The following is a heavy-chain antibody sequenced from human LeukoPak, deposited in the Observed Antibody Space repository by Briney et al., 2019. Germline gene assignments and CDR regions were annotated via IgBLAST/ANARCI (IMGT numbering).Heavy chain of an antibody. CDR1: GGSFGGYY. J-gene: IGHJ3*01. Sequence: SETLSLTCAVYGGSFGGYYWSWIRQPPGKGLEWIGEINHSGSTNYNPSLKSRVTISVDTSKNQFSLKLSSVTAADTAVYYCALYYDFWSGYPHWGQGTMVTVSS. CDR3: ALYYDFWSGYPH. D-gene: IGHD3-3*01. CDR2: INHSGST. V-gene: IGHV4-34*01.